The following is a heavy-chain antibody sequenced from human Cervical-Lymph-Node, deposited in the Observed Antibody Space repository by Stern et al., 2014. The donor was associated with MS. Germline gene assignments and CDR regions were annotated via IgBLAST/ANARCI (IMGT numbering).Heavy chain of an antibody. CDR1: GYNFTSYW. Sequence: EVQLVQSGAEVKKPGESLKISCKGSGYNFTSYWIGWVRQMPGKGLEWMGIIYPGDSNTRSSPSFQAQVTISADKSISTAYLQWSSLKASDTAMYYCARHCAKREQCAFDYWGQGTLVTGSS. CDR2: IYPGDSNT. CDR3: ARHCAKREQCAFDY. D-gene: IGHD6-19*01. J-gene: IGHJ4*02. V-gene: IGHV5-51*01.